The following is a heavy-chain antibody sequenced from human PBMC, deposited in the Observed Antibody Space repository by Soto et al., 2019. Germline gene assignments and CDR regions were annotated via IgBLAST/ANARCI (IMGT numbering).Heavy chain of an antibody. V-gene: IGHV3-30-3*01. CDR1: GFTFSTYA. CDR2: LSYDGINV. Sequence: QVQLVESGGGVVQPGRSLRLSCAASGFTFSTYAMHWVRQAPGKGLEWVAVLSYDGINVFYANSVKGRFTISRDNSKNTLYLHMTSLRAEDTAVYYCARDMEARYYFDYWGQGALVTVSS. D-gene: IGHD3-10*01. CDR3: ARDMEARYYFDY. J-gene: IGHJ4*02.